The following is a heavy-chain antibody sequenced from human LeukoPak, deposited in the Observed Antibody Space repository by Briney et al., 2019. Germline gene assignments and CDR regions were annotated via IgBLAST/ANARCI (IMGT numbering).Heavy chain of an antibody. CDR3: ASTIGYCSSTSCPAELEP. CDR2: INSGGSST. Sequence: GGSLRLSCAASGFTFSSYWMHWVRQAPGKGLVWVSRINSGGSSTSYADSVKGRFTISRDNAKNTLYLQMNSLRAEDTAVYYCASTIGYCSSTSCPAELEPWGQGTLVT. J-gene: IGHJ5*02. V-gene: IGHV3-74*01. D-gene: IGHD2-2*01. CDR1: GFTFSSYW.